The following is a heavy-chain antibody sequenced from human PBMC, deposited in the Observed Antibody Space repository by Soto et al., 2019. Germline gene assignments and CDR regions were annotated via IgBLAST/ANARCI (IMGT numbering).Heavy chain of an antibody. J-gene: IGHJ5*02. CDR1: GGSFSGYY. V-gene: IGHV4-34*01. D-gene: IGHD3-10*01. Sequence: PSETLSLTCAVYGGSFSGYYWSWIRQPPGKGLEWIGEINHSGSTNYNPSLKSRVTISVDTSKNQFSLKLSSVTAADTAVYYCATGYGSGSAESWFDPWGQGXLVTVSS. CDR2: INHSGST. CDR3: ATGYGSGSAESWFDP.